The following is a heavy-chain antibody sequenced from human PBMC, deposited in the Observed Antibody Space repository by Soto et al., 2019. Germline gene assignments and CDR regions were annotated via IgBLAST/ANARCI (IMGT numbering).Heavy chain of an antibody. V-gene: IGHV1-69*08. J-gene: IGHJ4*02. CDR1: GGTLSSYT. D-gene: IGHD2-15*01. CDR2: LIPIIGIG. Sequence: QVQLVQSGAEVKKPGSSVKVSCKASGGTLSSYTISWVRQAPGQGLEWMGRLIPIIGIGNYAPKFQGRVTIIADKSTKTAFMELSSLRSEDTAVYYCAREPYCSGGSCNPTDYWGQGTLVTVSS. CDR3: AREPYCSGGSCNPTDY.